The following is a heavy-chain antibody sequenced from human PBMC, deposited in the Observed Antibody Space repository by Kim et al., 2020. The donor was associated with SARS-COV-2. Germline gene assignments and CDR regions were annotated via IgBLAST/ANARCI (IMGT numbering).Heavy chain of an antibody. CDR3: SRWWDADGTAYFYY. CDR1: GGSIGGSY. CDR2: INYMGGT. Sequence: SETLSLTCTVTGGSIGGSYWSWIRQPPGRGLEWIGYINYMGGTSYNPSLKSRATTSLDTTKKTFFLRLSSVTAADTAMYYCSRWWDADGTAYFYY. J-gene: IGHJ4*01. D-gene: IGHD1-26*01. V-gene: IGHV4-59*08.